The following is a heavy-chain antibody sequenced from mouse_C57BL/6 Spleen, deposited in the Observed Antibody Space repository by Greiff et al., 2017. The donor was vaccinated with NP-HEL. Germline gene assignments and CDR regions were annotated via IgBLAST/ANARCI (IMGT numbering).Heavy chain of an antibody. CDR1: GYTFTDYE. D-gene: IGHD1-1*01. V-gene: IGHV1-15*01. CDR2: IDPETGGT. J-gene: IGHJ1*03. Sequence: VKLQESGAELARPGASVTLSCKASGYTFTDYEMHWVKQTPVHGLEWIGAIDPETGGTAYNQKFKGKAILTADKSSSTAYMELRSLTSEDSAVYYCTRDYYGSSWYFDVWGTGTTVTVSS. CDR3: TRDYYGSSWYFDV.